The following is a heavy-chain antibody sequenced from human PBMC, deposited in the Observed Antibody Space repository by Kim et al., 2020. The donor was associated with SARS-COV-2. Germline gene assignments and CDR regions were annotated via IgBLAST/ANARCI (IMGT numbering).Heavy chain of an antibody. CDR3: AKDRDIVVVVAATYFDY. V-gene: IGHV3-23*01. J-gene: IGHJ4*02. D-gene: IGHD2-15*01. Sequence: VEGRFTSSRENSKNPLYLQMNSLRAEDTAVYYCAKDRDIVVVVAATYFDYWGQGTLVTVSS.